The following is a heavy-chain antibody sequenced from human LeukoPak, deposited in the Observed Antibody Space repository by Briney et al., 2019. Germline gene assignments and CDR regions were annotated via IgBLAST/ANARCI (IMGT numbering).Heavy chain of an antibody. V-gene: IGHV3-23*01. CDR2: ISGSGGST. CDR3: AINGVIGSSGFDY. J-gene: IGHJ4*02. D-gene: IGHD3-22*01. Sequence: GSLRLSCAASGFTFSSYAMSWVRQAPGKGLEWVSAISGSGGSTYYADSEKGRFAISRDNSKNTLYLQMNSLRAEDTAVYYCAINGVIGSSGFDYWGQGTLVTVSS. CDR1: GFTFSSYA.